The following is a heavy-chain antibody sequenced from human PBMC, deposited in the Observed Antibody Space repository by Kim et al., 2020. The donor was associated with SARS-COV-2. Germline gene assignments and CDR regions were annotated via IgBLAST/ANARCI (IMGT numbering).Heavy chain of an antibody. CDR3: ARDGYSSSWSYYYYGMDV. J-gene: IGHJ6*02. CDR2: INAGNGNT. CDR1: GYTFTSYA. D-gene: IGHD6-13*01. Sequence: ASVKVSCKASGYTFTSYAMHWVRQAPGQRLEWMGWINAGNGNTKYSQKFQGRVTITRDTSASTAYMELSSLRSEDTAVYYCARDGYSSSWSYYYYGMDVWGQGTTVTVSS. V-gene: IGHV1-3*01.